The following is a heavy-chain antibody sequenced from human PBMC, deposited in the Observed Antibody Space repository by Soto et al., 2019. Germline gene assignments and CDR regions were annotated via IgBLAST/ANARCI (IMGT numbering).Heavy chain of an antibody. CDR1: GFTFTNSC. D-gene: IGHD1-20*01. J-gene: IGHJ5*01. CDR2: IYPTDSQT. Sequence: PGESLKISCEVSGFTFTNSCIAWVRQMPGKGLEWMEGIYPTDSQTRYSPTFQGQVAISADKSVNTAYLQWPSLKASDTAIYFCVRQATLYKSKWFDPWGPGTLVAVST. CDR3: VRQATLYKSKWFDP. V-gene: IGHV5-51*01.